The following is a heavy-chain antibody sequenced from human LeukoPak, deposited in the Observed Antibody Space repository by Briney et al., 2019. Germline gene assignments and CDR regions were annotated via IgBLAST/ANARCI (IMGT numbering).Heavy chain of an antibody. Sequence: GESLKISCKGSGYSFQDYWIGWVRQMPGKGPELMGRIFPHDSDTRYSPSFQGQVTISADKSISTAYLQWSSLKASDTAMYYCARMGDYGDYPGGYWGQGTLVTVSS. J-gene: IGHJ4*02. CDR2: IFPHDSDT. CDR1: GYSFQDYW. CDR3: ARMGDYGDYPGGY. V-gene: IGHV5-51*01. D-gene: IGHD4-17*01.